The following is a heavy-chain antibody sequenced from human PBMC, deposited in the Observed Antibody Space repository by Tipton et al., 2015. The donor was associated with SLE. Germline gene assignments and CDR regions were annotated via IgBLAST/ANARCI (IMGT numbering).Heavy chain of an antibody. CDR3: ARLSSGTGDFEH. V-gene: IGHV4-34*01. D-gene: IGHD7-27*01. J-gene: IGHJ4*02. Sequence: GLVKPSETLSLVCVVNRGSLTGYSWNWIRQFPGKGLEWIGEIDRDGSPNDKPSLQNQVTMSVDRTANQFPLGLTSVTAADTAMYYCARLSSGTGDFEHWGQGTLVIVSS. CDR2: IDRDGSP. CDR1: RGSLTGYS.